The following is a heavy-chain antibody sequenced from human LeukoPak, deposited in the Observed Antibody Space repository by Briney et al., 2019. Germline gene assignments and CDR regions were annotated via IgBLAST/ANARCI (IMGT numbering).Heavy chain of an antibody. V-gene: IGHV4-34*01. J-gene: IGHJ4*02. CDR2: INHSGST. D-gene: IGHD5-24*01. Sequence: SETLSLTCAVYGGSFSGYYWSWIRQPPGKGLEWIGEINHSGSTNYNPSLKSRVTISIDTSKNQFSLKLSSVTAADTAVYYCARRLGSLQFKARPDYWGQGTLVTVSS. CDR3: ARRLGSLQFKARPDY. CDR1: GGSFSGYY.